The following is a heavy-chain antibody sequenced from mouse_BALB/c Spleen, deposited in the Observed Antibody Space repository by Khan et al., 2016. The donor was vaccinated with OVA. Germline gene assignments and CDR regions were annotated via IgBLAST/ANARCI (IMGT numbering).Heavy chain of an antibody. CDR2: ISTYYGDV. J-gene: IGHJ3*01. Sequence: QIQLQQSGAELVRPGVSVKISCKGSGYTFTDFTMHWVKQTHAKSLEWIGVISTYYGDVTYNQKFKGKATMSVDKSSSTAYMELARLTSEDSAIYYCTGGGGNRFVYWGQGTLVTVSA. V-gene: IGHV1S137*01. CDR1: GYTFTDFT. CDR3: TGGGGNRFVY.